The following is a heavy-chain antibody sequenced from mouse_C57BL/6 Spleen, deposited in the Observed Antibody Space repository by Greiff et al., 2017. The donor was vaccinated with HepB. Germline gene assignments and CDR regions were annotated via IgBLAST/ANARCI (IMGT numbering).Heavy chain of an antibody. CDR3: TGGGGSSYGYYAMDY. D-gene: IGHD1-1*01. CDR2: IRLKSDNYAT. CDR1: GFTFSNYW. Sequence: EVKVEESGGGLVQPGGSMKLSCVASGFTFSNYWMNWVRQSPEKGLEWVAQIRLKSDNYATHYAESVKGRFTISRDDSKSSVYLQMNNLRAEDTGIYYCTGGGGSSYGYYAMDYWGQGTSVTVSS. J-gene: IGHJ4*01. V-gene: IGHV6-3*01.